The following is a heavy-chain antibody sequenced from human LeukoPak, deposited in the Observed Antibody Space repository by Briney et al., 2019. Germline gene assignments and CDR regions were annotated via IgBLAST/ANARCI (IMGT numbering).Heavy chain of an antibody. CDR1: GFSFNTHA. J-gene: IGHJ4*02. D-gene: IGHD1-26*01. Sequence: GESLRLSCAASGFSFNTHALTWVRQAPGKGLEWVSFISDTGAATYYADSVKGRFTISRDNPKSTVYLQMSSLRVEDTAVYYCAKVWYSTRVFDHWGQGTLVTVSS. V-gene: IGHV3-23*01. CDR2: ISDTGAAT. CDR3: AKVWYSTRVFDH.